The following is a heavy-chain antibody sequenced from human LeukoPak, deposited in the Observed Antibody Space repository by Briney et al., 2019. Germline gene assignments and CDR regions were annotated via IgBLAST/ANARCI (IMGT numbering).Heavy chain of an antibody. D-gene: IGHD4-17*01. CDR3: AKVQAIYGDPRYYFDY. Sequence: PGGSLRLSCAASGFTFSSYAMSWVRQAPGKGLEWVSAISGSGGSTYYADSVKGRFTISRDNSKNTLYLQMNSLRAEDTAVYYCAKVQAIYGDPRYYFDYWGQGTLVTVSS. CDR2: ISGSGGST. J-gene: IGHJ4*02. CDR1: GFTFSSYA. V-gene: IGHV3-23*01.